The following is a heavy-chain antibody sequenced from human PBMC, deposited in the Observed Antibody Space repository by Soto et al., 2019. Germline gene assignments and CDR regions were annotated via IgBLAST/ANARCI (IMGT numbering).Heavy chain of an antibody. V-gene: IGHV1-69*01. J-gene: IGHJ4*02. Sequence: VQLVQSGAEVKKPGSSVKVSCKASGGTFRSYSLTWVRQARGQGLEWMGGVVPKFGSINYAQKFQARMTITAGAPTSTADMELSSLRSEDTAVYYCVTGDNYYFDYWGQGTLVTVSS. D-gene: IGHD1-20*01. CDR3: VTGDNYYFDY. CDR2: VVPKFGSI. CDR1: GGTFRSYS.